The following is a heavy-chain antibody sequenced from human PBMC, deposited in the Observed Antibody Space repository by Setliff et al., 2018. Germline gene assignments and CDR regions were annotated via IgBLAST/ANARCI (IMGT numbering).Heavy chain of an antibody. CDR1: DVSISCSSFY. J-gene: IGHJ4*02. Sequence: SETLSLTCTVSDVSISCSSFYWAWIRQPPGKGLEWIGSIYYSGSTYYNPSLTSRVTISVDTSNNQFSLNLRSVTAADTAIYYCARHFRSSKVQFLEYLTDYYFDSWGQGTLVTVSS. D-gene: IGHD3-3*01. V-gene: IGHV4-39*01. CDR3: ARHFRSSKVQFLEYLTDYYFDS. CDR2: IYYSGST.